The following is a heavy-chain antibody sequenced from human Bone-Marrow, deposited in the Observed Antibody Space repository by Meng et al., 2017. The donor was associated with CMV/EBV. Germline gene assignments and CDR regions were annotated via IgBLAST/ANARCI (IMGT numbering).Heavy chain of an antibody. Sequence: GESLKISCAASGFTFSSYAMSWVRQAPGKGLEWVSAISGSGGSTYYADSVKGRFTISRDNSKNTLYLQMNSLRAEDTAVYYCAKGGSSSDLFDYWGQGTLVTGSS. V-gene: IGHV3-23*01. CDR3: AKGGSSSDLFDY. J-gene: IGHJ4*02. CDR2: ISGSGGST. CDR1: GFTFSSYA. D-gene: IGHD6-6*01.